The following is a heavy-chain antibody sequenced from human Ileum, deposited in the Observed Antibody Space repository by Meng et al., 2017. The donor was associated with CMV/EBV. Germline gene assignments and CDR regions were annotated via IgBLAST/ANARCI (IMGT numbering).Heavy chain of an antibody. CDR1: GFTFGSFA. D-gene: IGHD1-1*01. CDR2: ISRGGADT. CDR3: ARGRKACNDVRCHRGGLDY. Sequence: GESLKISCVASGFTFGSFAMNWVRQAPGKGLEWVSTISRGGADTHYGESVKGRFTISRNNRENSVYLQMNSLRPDDTAVYYCARGRKACNDVRCHRGGLDYWGQGSLVTVSS. J-gene: IGHJ4*02. V-gene: IGHV3-23*01.